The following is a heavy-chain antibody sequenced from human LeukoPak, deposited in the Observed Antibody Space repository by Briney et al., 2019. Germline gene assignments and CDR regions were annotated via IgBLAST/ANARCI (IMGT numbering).Heavy chain of an antibody. CDR3: ARDPSHYYYMDV. Sequence: DSVNVTCKASGYTFTSYYMHWVRQAPGQGLEWMGIINPSGGSTSYAKKLQGRVTMTRDTSTSTVYMELSSLRSEDTAVYYCARDPSHYYYMDVWGKGTTVTVSS. CDR2: INPSGGST. CDR1: GYTFTSYY. J-gene: IGHJ6*03. V-gene: IGHV1-46*01.